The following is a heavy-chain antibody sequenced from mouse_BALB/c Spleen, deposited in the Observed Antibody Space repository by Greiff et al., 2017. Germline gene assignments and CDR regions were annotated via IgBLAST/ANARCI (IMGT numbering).Heavy chain of an antibody. CDR1: GYSITSDYA. V-gene: IGHV3-2*02. Sequence: DVKLVESGPGLVKPSQSLSLTCTVTGYSITSDYAWNWIRQFPGNKLEWMGYISYSGSTSYNPSLKSRISITRDTSKNQFFLQLNSVTTEDTATYYCARKGGSFAYWGQGTLVTVSA. CDR3: ARKGGSFAY. J-gene: IGHJ3*01. CDR2: ISYSGST.